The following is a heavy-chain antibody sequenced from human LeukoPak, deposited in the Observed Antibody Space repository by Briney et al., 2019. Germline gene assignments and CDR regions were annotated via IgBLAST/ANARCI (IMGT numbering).Heavy chain of an antibody. CDR3: ARVRYSDAFDI. V-gene: IGHV4-59*01. CDR1: GGSFSGYY. J-gene: IGHJ3*02. CDR2: IYYSGST. Sequence: SETLSLTCAVYGGSFSGYYWSWIRQPPGKGLEWIGYIYYSGSTNYNPSLKSRVTISVDTSKNQFSLKLSSVTAADTAVYYCARVRYSDAFDIWGQGTMVTVSS. D-gene: IGHD2-2*02.